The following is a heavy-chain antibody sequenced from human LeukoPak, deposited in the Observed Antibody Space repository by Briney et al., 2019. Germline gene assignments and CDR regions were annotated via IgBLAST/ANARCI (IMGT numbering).Heavy chain of an antibody. CDR2: IIPISGTA. D-gene: IGHD3-10*01. CDR3: ARFDPGVHPGDY. V-gene: IGHV1-69*13. Sequence: EASVKVSCKASGGTFSNYGIGWVRQAPGQGLEWLGGIIPISGTANSAQNFQGRVTITADESTTTAYMELSSLRSDDTAVYYCARFDPGVHPGDYWGQGTLVTVPS. J-gene: IGHJ4*02. CDR1: GGTFSNYG.